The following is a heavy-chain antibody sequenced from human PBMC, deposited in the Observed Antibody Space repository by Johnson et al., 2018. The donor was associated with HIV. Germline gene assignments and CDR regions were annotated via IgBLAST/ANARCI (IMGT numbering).Heavy chain of an antibody. CDR1: EFTFGDYD. CDR2: INWNGGST. Sequence: VQLVESGGGVVRPGESLGLSCAASEFTFGDYDMAWVRVAPGKGLEWVFGINWNGGSTGYADSVKGRFTISRDNAKNSLHLQMNSLRAEDTAFYYCARDRRNRQWQRLDAFDIWGQGTMVIVSS. J-gene: IGHJ3*02. CDR3: ARDRRNRQWQRLDAFDI. D-gene: IGHD6-19*01. V-gene: IGHV3-20*04.